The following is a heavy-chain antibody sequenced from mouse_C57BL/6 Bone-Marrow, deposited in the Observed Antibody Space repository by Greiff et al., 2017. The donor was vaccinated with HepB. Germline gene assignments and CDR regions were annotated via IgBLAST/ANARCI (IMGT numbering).Heavy chain of an antibody. Sequence: EVHLVESGGGLVQPGGSLSLSCAASGFTFTDYYMSWVRQPPGKALEWLGFIRNKANGYTTEYSASVKGRFTISRDNSQSILYLQMNALRAEDSATYYCARASLRRWFAYWGQGTLVTVSA. V-gene: IGHV7-3*01. D-gene: IGHD2-12*01. CDR3: ARASLRRWFAY. CDR2: IRNKANGYTT. J-gene: IGHJ3*01. CDR1: GFTFTDYY.